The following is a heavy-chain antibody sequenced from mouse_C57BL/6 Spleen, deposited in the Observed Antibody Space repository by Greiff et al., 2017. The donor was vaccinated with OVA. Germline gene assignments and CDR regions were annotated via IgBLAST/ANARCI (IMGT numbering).Heavy chain of an antibody. CDR1: GYTFTSYW. V-gene: IGHV1-59*01. D-gene: IGHD1-1*01. Sequence: LQQPGAELVRPGTSVKLSCKASGYTFTSYWMHWVKQRPGQGLEWIGVIDPSDSYTNYNQKFKGKATLTVDTSSSTAYMQLSSLTSEDSAVYYCARYYYGSNYFDYWGQGTTLTVSS. CDR2: IDPSDSYT. J-gene: IGHJ2*01. CDR3: ARYYYGSNYFDY.